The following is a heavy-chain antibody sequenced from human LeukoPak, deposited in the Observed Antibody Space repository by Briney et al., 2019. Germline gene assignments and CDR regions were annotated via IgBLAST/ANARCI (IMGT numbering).Heavy chain of an antibody. CDR2: INAGNGNT. CDR3: ARDGSRIAVAGTAYYFDY. D-gene: IGHD6-19*01. J-gene: IGHJ4*02. V-gene: IGHV1-3*03. CDR1: GYTFTNYA. Sequence: ASVKVSCKASGYTFTNYAMHWVRQAPGQRLEWMGWINAGNGNTKYSQEFQGRVNITRDTSASTAYMELSSLRSEDMAVYYCARDGSRIAVAGTAYYFDYWGQGTLVTVSS.